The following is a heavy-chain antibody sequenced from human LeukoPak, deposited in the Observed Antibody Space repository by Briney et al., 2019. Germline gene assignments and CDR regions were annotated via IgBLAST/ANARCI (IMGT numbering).Heavy chain of an antibody. D-gene: IGHD3-10*01. Sequence: SETLSLTCTVFGGSISSYYWSWIRQPPGKGLEWIGYIYYSGSTNYNPSLKSRVTISVDTSKNQFSLKLSSVTAADTAVYYCAMTRQRGWFDPWGQGTLVTVSS. CDR2: IYYSGST. CDR1: GGSISSYY. J-gene: IGHJ5*02. V-gene: IGHV4-59*01. CDR3: AMTRQRGWFDP.